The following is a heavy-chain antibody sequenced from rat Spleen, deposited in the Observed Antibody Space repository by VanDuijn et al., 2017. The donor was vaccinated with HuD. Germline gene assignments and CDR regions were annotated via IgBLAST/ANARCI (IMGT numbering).Heavy chain of an antibody. D-gene: IGHD1-1*01. CDR2: IWTGGST. V-gene: IGHV2-30*01. CDR3: ARDSGVVTRDYFDY. CDR1: GFSLTSYN. Sequence: QVQLKESGPGLVQPSQTLSLTCTVSGFSLTSYNVHWVRQPTGKGLEWMGVIWTGGSTDYNSALKSRLSISRDTSKSQVFLKMNSLQTEDIATYYCARDSGVVTRDYFDYWGQGVMVTVSS. J-gene: IGHJ2*01.